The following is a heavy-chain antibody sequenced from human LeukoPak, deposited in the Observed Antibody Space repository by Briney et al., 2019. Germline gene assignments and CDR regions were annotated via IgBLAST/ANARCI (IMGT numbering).Heavy chain of an antibody. D-gene: IGHD3-22*01. Sequence: PGGSLRLSCAASGFTFSSYSMNWVRQAPGKGLEWVSSISSSSSYIYYADSVKGRFTISRDNAKNSLYLQMNSLRAEDTAVYYCARGLLNYYDSSGSLYYWGQGTLVTVSS. V-gene: IGHV3-21*01. CDR1: GFTFSSYS. CDR3: ARGLLNYYDSSGSLYY. J-gene: IGHJ4*02. CDR2: ISSSSSYI.